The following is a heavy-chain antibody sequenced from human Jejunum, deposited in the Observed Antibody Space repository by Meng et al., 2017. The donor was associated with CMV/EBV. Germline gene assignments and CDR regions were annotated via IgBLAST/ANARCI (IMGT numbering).Heavy chain of an antibody. CDR3: ARYYGWGSYSLDY. V-gene: IGHV4-34*01. Sequence: CTVYGEAFNVYAWSWIRQSPGKGLEWIGESNHDGYIKYNPSLKSRVTISVDTSKNQFSLKLNSVTAADTAVYYCARYYGWGSYSLDYWGQGTLVTVSS. CDR1: GEAFNVYA. D-gene: IGHD3-10*01. CDR2: SNHDGYI. J-gene: IGHJ4*02.